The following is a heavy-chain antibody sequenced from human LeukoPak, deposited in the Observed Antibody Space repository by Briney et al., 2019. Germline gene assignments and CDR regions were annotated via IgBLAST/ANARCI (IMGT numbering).Heavy chain of an antibody. CDR1: GFTFSSYA. V-gene: IGHV3-23*01. CDR2: ISGSGGST. D-gene: IGHD6-13*01. CDR3: AKAYSSSWRYNWFDP. J-gene: IGHJ5*02. Sequence: GSLRLSCAASGFTFSSYAMSWVRQAPGKGLEWVPAISGSGGSTYYADSVKGRFTTSRDNSKNTLYLQMNSLRAEDTAVYYCAKAYSSSWRYNWFDPWGQGTLVTVSS.